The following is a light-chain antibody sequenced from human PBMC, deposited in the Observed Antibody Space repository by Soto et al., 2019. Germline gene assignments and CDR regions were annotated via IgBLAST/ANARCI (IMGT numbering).Light chain of an antibody. CDR3: QKYNSAPWT. CDR2: SAS. CDR1: QGISNY. J-gene: IGKJ1*01. Sequence: DIPMTQSPSSLSASVGDRVTVTCRASQGISNYLAWYQQKPGKVPKLLIYSASTLQSGVPSRFSGSGSGTDFTLTISSLQPEDVATYYCQKYNSAPWTFGQGTKVEIK. V-gene: IGKV1-27*01.